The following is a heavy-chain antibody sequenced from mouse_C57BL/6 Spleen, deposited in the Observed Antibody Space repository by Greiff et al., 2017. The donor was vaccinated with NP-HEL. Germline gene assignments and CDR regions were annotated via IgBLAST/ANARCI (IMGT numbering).Heavy chain of an antibody. Sequence: EVQLQQSGPELVKPGASVKISCKASGYTFTDYYMNWVKQSHGKSLEWIGDINPNNGGTSYNQKFKGKATLTVDKSSSTAYMELRSLTSEDSAVYYCAIGDNYSNFYFDYWGQGTTLTVSS. CDR1: GYTFTDYY. J-gene: IGHJ2*01. CDR2: INPNNGGT. V-gene: IGHV1-26*01. D-gene: IGHD2-5*01. CDR3: AIGDNYSNFYFDY.